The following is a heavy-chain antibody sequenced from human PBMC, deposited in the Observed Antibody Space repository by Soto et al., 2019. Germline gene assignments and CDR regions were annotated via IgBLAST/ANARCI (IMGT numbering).Heavy chain of an antibody. V-gene: IGHV4-31*03. Sequence: QVQLQESGPGLVKPSQTLSLTCPVSGGSISSGGYYWDWIRQHPGKGLEWIGYIYYSGSTYYNPSLKSRVSISRDTSMNQFSLKLSSVTAADTAVYYCARDQRVGATGHFYSGMDVWGQGTTLTVSS. CDR3: ARDQRVGATGHFYSGMDV. CDR1: GGSISSGGYY. CDR2: IYYSGST. D-gene: IGHD1-26*01. J-gene: IGHJ6*02.